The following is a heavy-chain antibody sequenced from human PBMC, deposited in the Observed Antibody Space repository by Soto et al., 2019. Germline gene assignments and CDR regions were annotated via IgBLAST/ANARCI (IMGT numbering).Heavy chain of an antibody. J-gene: IGHJ6*02. CDR3: ARDRSRQSVVGQHHAWADHYYYYYGMDV. CDR2: IWYDGSNK. CDR1: GFTFSSYG. D-gene: IGHD2-2*01. Sequence: GVSLRLSCAASGFTFSSYGMHWVRQAPGKGLEWVAVIWYDGSNKYYADSVKGRFTISRDNSKNTLYLQMNSLRAEDTAVYYCARDRSRQSVVGQHHAWADHYYYYYGMDVWGQGTTVTVSS. V-gene: IGHV3-33*01.